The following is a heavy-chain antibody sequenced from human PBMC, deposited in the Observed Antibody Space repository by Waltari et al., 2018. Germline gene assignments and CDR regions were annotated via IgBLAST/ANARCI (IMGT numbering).Heavy chain of an antibody. Sequence: QVQLQESGPGLVKPSQTLSLTCSVSGGSISSGSYYRRWTRQPAGKGLEWIGYIYTSGRNNYNPTLKVRVTRSVDTTKNQFSLKLSSVTAADTSVYYCAKATIAAAGTRYYGMDDWGQGTTVTVSS. V-gene: IGHV4-61*09. CDR3: AKATIAAAGTRYYGMDD. D-gene: IGHD6-13*01. J-gene: IGHJ6*02. CDR1: GGSISSGSYY. CDR2: IYTSGRN.